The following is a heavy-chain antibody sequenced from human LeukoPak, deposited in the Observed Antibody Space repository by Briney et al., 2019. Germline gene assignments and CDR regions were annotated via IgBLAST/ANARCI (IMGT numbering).Heavy chain of an antibody. V-gene: IGHV4-61*02. CDR1: GYSISSGYY. CDR3: ARDRVGYRGPYYYYYMDV. J-gene: IGHJ6*03. D-gene: IGHD5-18*01. Sequence: SETLSLTCTVSGYSISSGYYWGWIRQPAGKGLEWIGRIYTSGSTNYNPSLKSRVTISVDTSKNQFSLKLSSVTAADTAVYYCARDRVGYRGPYYYYYMDVWGKGTTVTISS. CDR2: IYTSGST.